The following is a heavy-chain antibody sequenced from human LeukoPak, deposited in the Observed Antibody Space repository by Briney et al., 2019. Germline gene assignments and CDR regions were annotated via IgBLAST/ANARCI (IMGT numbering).Heavy chain of an antibody. CDR1: GFTFDDYG. J-gene: IGHJ5*02. CDR2: INWNGGST. Sequence: GGSLRLSCAASGFTFDDYGMSWVRQAPGKGLEWVSGINWNGGSTGYADSVKGRFTISRDNAKNSLYLQMNSLRAEDTAVYYCARDEGFWSGYYPNWFDPWGQGTLVTVSS. CDR3: ARDEGFWSGYYPNWFDP. V-gene: IGHV3-20*04. D-gene: IGHD3-3*01.